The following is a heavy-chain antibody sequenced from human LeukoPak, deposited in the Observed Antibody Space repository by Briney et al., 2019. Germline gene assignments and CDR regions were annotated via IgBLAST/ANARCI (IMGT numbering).Heavy chain of an antibody. V-gene: IGHV3-49*04. J-gene: IGHJ5*02. CDR1: GFTFGDYA. D-gene: IGHD2-2*01. CDR2: IRSKAYGGTT. CDR3: TRVRDIVIVAAARPASCFDP. Sequence: GGSLRLSCAASGFTFGDYAMSWVRQAPGKGLEWVGFIRSKAYGGTTEYAASVKGRFTISRDDSKSIAYLQMNSLKTEDTAVYSCTRVRDIVIVAAARPASCFDPWGQGTLVTVSS.